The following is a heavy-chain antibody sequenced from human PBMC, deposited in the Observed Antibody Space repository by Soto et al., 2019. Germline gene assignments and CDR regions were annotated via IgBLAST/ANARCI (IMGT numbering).Heavy chain of an antibody. D-gene: IGHD2-2*01. J-gene: IGHJ6*02. CDR2: INAGNGNT. CDR3: AREWGYWDIVVVPAAYGMDV. CDR1: GYIFTSYA. V-gene: IGHV1-3*01. Sequence: ASVKVSCKASGYIFTSYAMHWVRQAPGQRLEWMGWINAGNGNTKYSQKFQGRVTTTRDTSASTAYMELSSLRSEDTAVYYCAREWGYWDIVVVPAAYGMDVWGQGTTVTVSS.